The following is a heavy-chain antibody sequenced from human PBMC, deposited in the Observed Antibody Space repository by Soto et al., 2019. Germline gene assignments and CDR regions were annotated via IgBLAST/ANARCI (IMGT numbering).Heavy chain of an antibody. Sequence: QVHLQESGPGLVKPSGTLSITCAVSGGSITTNWWSWVRQPPGKGLEWIGEIYHSGTTNYNPSLRGRVTISVDKSNNQFSRNLNSVTAADSAIYYCARHIAVPRTRGVDYWGQGNLVTVSS. J-gene: IGHJ4*02. CDR1: GGSITTNW. CDR3: ARHIAVPRTRGVDY. CDR2: IYHSGTT. V-gene: IGHV4-4*02. D-gene: IGHD6-19*01.